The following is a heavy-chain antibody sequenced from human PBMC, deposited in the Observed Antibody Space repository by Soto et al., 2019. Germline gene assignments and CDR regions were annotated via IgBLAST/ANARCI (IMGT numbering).Heavy chain of an antibody. D-gene: IGHD6-25*01. V-gene: IGHV3-30*18. CDR2: ISYDGSNK. CDR1: GFTLRSFG. CDR3: AKDGGSSGWQKYFQH. J-gene: IGHJ1*01. Sequence: QVQLVESGGGVVQPGRSLRLSCAASGFTLRSFGMHWVRQAPGKGLEWVAVISYDGSNKDYADSVKGRFTISRDNSKNTLYLQVNSLSPEDTAVYYCAKDGGSSGWQKYFQHWGQGSLVTVSS.